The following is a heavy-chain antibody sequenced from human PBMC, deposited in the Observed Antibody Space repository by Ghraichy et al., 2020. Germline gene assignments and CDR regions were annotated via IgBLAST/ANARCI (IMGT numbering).Heavy chain of an antibody. V-gene: IGHV3-49*03. CDR3: TRDIVVVVAAQYYYYGMDV. Sequence: GGSLRLSCTASGFTFGDYAMSWFRQAPGKGLEWVGFIRSKAYGGTTEYAASVKGRFTISRDDSKSIAYLQMNSLKTEDTAVYYCTRDIVVVVAAQYYYYGMDVWGQGTTVTVSS. CDR2: IRSKAYGGTT. D-gene: IGHD2-15*01. CDR1: GFTFGDYA. J-gene: IGHJ6*02.